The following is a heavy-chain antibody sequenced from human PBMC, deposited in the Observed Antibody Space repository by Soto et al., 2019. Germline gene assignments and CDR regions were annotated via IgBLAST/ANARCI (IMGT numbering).Heavy chain of an antibody. CDR1: GFTFRKFW. CDR3: AIQDCTNDVCLEAAVTVGGALES. D-gene: IGHD2-8*01. CDR2: ISSDGTTT. V-gene: IGHV3-74*01. Sequence: EVQLVQSGGSLAQPGKSLRLSCAASGFTFRKFWMHWVRQVPGKGPVWVSYISSDGTTTDYADSVKGRFTISRDNAKVTLYLQMDSLRAEDTAVYYCAIQDCTNDVCLEAAVTVGGALESWGQGTLVTVSS. J-gene: IGHJ1*01.